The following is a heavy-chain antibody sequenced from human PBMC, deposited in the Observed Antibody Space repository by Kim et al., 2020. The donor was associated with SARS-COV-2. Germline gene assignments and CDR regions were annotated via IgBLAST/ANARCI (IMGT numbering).Heavy chain of an antibody. CDR3: ARSREGHYDSNDY. J-gene: IGHJ1*01. CDR2: ISRSSSTI. Sequence: GGSLRLSCAASGFTFSSYRMIWVRQAPGKGLEWISYISRSSSTINYADSVKGRFTISRDNAKNSLFLQMNCLRDEDTAVYFCARSREGHYDSNDYWGQGTLVTVSS. CDR1: GFTFSSYR. D-gene: IGHD3-22*01. V-gene: IGHV3-48*02.